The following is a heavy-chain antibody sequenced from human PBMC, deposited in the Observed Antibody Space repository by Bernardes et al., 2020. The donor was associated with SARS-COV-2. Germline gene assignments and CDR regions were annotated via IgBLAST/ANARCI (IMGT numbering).Heavy chain of an antibody. V-gene: IGHV1-18*01. J-gene: IGHJ5*02. CDR3: AREVASTGYYYGYFDP. Sequence: ASVKVSCKASGYIFTDFGVIWVRQAPGQGLEWMGWISPYNGNTNYAQKFQGRITLTTDTSTSTAYMKLRSLRSDDTAVYYCAREVASTGYYYGYFDPWGQGTQVTVS. CDR2: ISPYNGNT. CDR1: GYIFTDFG. D-gene: IGHD3-22*01.